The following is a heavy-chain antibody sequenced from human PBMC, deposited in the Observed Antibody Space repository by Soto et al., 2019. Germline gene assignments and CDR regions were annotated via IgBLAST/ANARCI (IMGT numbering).Heavy chain of an antibody. CDR3: AKSHSSAAVYYYYYGMDV. V-gene: IGHV3-23*01. CDR2: ISGSGESA. Sequence: PGGSLRLSCAASGFTFVHYALTWVRQAPGKGLEWVADISGSGESAFYADSVKVRFTISRDNSKNMAYMELNSLRAEDTAVYYCAKSHSSAAVYYYYYGMDVWGQGTTVTVSS. CDR1: GFTFVHYA. J-gene: IGHJ6*02. D-gene: IGHD6-25*01.